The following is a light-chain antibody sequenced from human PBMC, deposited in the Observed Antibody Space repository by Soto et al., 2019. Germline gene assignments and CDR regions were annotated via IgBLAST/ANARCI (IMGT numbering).Light chain of an antibody. CDR2: GAS. J-gene: IGKJ1*01. CDR3: QQYGSSPT. V-gene: IGKV3-20*01. Sequence: EIVLTQSPGTLSLSPGERATLSCRASQSVSNSYLAWYQQKPGQAPRLLMYGASSRATGIPDRFSGSGSGTDFSLTIRRLEPEDFAVYYCQQYGSSPTFGQGTKVDIK. CDR1: QSVSNSY.